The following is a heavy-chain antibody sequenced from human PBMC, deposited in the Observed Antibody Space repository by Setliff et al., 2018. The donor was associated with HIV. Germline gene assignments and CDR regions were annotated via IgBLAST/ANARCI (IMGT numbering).Heavy chain of an antibody. CDR1: DYSISSGSY. V-gene: IGHV4-38-2*01. J-gene: IGHJ4*02. CDR3: ASSSPGYYDILTGYYEGYYFDY. Sequence: PSETLSLTCAVSDYSISSGSYWGWIRQPPGKGLEWIGSIYHSGNTYYNPSLKSRVTLSVDTSKNQFSLKLSSVTAADTAVYYCASSSPGYYDILTGYYEGYYFDYWGQGTLVTV. CDR2: IYHSGNT. D-gene: IGHD3-9*01.